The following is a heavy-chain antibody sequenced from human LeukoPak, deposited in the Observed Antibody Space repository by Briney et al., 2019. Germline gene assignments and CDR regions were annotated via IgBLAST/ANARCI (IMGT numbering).Heavy chain of an antibody. D-gene: IGHD6-13*01. CDR1: RFTFSSYA. J-gene: IGHJ4*02. V-gene: IGHV3-7*01. Sequence: GGSLRLSCAASRFTFSSYAMSWVRQAPGKGLEWVANIKPDGSEKSYVDSVKGLFTVSRDNAKNSLYLHMNSLRDEDTALYYCTRNTVAAAGDDWGQGTLVTVSS. CDR2: IKPDGSEK. CDR3: TRNTVAAAGDD.